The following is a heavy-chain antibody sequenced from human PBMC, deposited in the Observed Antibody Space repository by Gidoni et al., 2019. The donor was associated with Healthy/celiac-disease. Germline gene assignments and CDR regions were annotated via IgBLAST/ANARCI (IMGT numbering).Heavy chain of an antibody. CDR3: ARDSAKWEEIDY. J-gene: IGHJ4*02. CDR2: ISSSSSYI. D-gene: IGHD1-26*01. Sequence: EVQLVESGGGLVKPGGSLRLSCAASGFTFSSYSMNWVRQAPGKGLEWVSSISSSSSYIYYADSVKGRFTISRDNAKNSLYLQMNSLRAEDTAVYYCARDSAKWEEIDYWGQGTLVTVSS. V-gene: IGHV3-21*01. CDR1: GFTFSSYS.